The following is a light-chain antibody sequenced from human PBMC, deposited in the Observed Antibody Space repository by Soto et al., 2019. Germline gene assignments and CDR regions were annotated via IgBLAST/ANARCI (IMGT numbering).Light chain of an antibody. CDR2: DAS. CDR1: QSVSSY. V-gene: IGKV3-11*01. Sequence: EIVLTHSPATLSLSPGQRATLSCMASQSVSSYLAWYQQKPGQAPRLLIYDASNRATGNPAKFSGSGSGTDFTLTISSVEPEDFAVYYCQQRSNWPSLGTFGEGTKMEIK. CDR3: QQRSNWPSLGT. J-gene: IGKJ2*02.